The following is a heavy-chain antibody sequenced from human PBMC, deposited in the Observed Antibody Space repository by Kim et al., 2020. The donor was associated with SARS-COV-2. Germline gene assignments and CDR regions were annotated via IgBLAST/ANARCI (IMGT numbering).Heavy chain of an antibody. D-gene: IGHD4-17*01. J-gene: IGHJ3*01. CDR3: ARLRTVITRYDAFDV. V-gene: IGHV3-7*03. Sequence: DSVKGRCTNSRDDAQNSLYLQMNSLRADDTAVYYCARLRTVITRYDAFDVWGQGTMVTVSS.